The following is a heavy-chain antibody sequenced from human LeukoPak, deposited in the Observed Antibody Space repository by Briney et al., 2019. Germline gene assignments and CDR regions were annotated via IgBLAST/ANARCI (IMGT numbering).Heavy chain of an antibody. Sequence: PGGSLRLSCAASGFTFSSYGMHWVRQAPGKGLEWVAVISYDGSNKYYADSVKGRFTISRDNSKNTLYLQMNSLRAEDTAVYYCAKDLGGGNDAFDIWGQGTMVTVSS. CDR2: ISYDGSNK. D-gene: IGHD1-26*01. V-gene: IGHV3-30*18. CDR1: GFTFSSYG. J-gene: IGHJ3*02. CDR3: AKDLGGGNDAFDI.